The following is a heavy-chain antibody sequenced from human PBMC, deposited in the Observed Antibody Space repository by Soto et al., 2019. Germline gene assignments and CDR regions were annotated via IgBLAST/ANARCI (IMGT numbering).Heavy chain of an antibody. J-gene: IGHJ6*03. CDR1: GYTFTSYD. CDR3: ARVPSVAGSSGYYYYMDV. CDR2: MNPNSGNT. V-gene: IGHV1-8*01. Sequence: GASVKVSCKASGYTFTSYDINWVRQATGQGLEWMGWMNPNSGNTGYAQKFQGRVTVTRNTSISTAYMELSSLRSEDTAVYYCARVPSVAGSSGYYYYMDVWDKGTTVTVSS. D-gene: IGHD6-19*01.